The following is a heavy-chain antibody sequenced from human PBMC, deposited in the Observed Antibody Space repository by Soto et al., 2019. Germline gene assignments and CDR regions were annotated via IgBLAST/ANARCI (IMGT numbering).Heavy chain of an antibody. Sequence: DVQLLEYGGGLVQPGGSLRLSCAASGFSFSKYAMIWVRQAPGKGQEWVSGITGSGGTIEYAASVKGRFTISRDNSKNTVDLQMNSLRAEDTAMYYCAKDAVPGDGLWLVADWGQGTLVTVS. CDR2: ITGSGGTI. D-gene: IGHD2-21*02. V-gene: IGHV3-23*01. J-gene: IGHJ4*02. CDR3: AKDAVPGDGLWLVAD. CDR1: GFSFSKYA.